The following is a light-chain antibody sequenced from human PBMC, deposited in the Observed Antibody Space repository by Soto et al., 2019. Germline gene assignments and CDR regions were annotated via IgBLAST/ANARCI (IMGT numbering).Light chain of an antibody. CDR3: QQRNT. CDR2: DAS. Sequence: EFVLTQSPATLSLSPGKRATLSSRASQSVSSYVAWYQQKPGQAPRLVIYDASSRATGVPPRFSGSGSGTDFTLTISSLEPEDFAVYYCQQRNTFGQGTRLEI. V-gene: IGKV3-11*01. CDR1: QSVSSY. J-gene: IGKJ5*01.